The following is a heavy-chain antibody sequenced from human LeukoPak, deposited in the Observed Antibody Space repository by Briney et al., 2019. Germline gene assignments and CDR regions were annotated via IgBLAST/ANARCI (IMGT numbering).Heavy chain of an antibody. J-gene: IGHJ4*02. D-gene: IGHD3-22*01. CDR1: GYTFTGYY. CDR2: INPNSGGT. CDR3: ARRLRDSGGYFLYNFDY. Sequence: ASVKVSCKASGYTFTGYYMHWVRQAPGQGLEWMGWINPNSGGTNYAQKFQGRVTMTRDTSISTAYMELSRLRSDDTAVYYCARRLRDSGGYFLYNFDYWGQGTLVTVSS. V-gene: IGHV1-2*02.